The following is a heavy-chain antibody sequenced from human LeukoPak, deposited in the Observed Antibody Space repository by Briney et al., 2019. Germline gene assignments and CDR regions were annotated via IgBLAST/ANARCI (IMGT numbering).Heavy chain of an antibody. Sequence: PGGSLRLSCAASGFTFDDYGMSWVRQAPGKGLEWVSGINWNGGSTGYADSVKGRFTISRDNAKDSLYLQMNSLRAEDTALYYCAKVVDYYVSGTNRLDYYMDVWGKGTTVTVSS. CDR3: AKVVDYYVSGTNRLDYYMDV. CDR1: GFTFDDYG. CDR2: INWNGGST. D-gene: IGHD3-10*01. J-gene: IGHJ6*03. V-gene: IGHV3-20*04.